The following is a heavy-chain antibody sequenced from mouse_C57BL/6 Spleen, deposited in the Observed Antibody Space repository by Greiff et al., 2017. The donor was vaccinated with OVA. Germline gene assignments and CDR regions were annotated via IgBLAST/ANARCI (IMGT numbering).Heavy chain of an antibody. CDR2: ISYDGSN. CDR1: GYSITSGYY. V-gene: IGHV3-6*01. J-gene: IGHJ2*01. CDR3: ARGGLTLDY. Sequence: DVKLVESGPGLVKPSQSLSLTCSVPGYSITSGYYWNWIRQFPGNKLEWMGYISYDGSNNYNPSLKNRISITRDTSKNQFFLKLNSVTTEDTATYYCARGGLTLDYWGQGTTLTVSS. D-gene: IGHD3-1*01.